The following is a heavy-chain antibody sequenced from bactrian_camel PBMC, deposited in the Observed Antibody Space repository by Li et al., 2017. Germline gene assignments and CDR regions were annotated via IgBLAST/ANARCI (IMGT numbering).Heavy chain of an antibody. V-gene: IGHV3S53*01. CDR1: GNTVSRHC. D-gene: IGHD4*01. Sequence: QVQLVESGGGSVQAGGSLRLSCAAPGNTVSRHCMGWFRQAPGKEREGVAAIGSDARIRYADSVKGRFTISQDNAKNTLYLQMNSLKPEDTADYFCATGREGRYRWGNPSLSLGDYRYAGQGTQVTVS. CDR2: IGSDARI. J-gene: IGHJ4*01.